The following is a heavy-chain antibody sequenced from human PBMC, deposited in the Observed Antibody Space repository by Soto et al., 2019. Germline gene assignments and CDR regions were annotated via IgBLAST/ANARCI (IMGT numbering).Heavy chain of an antibody. J-gene: IGHJ5*02. CDR2: IYHGGNT. Sequence: SETLSLTCAVSGGSISGSHWWSWVRQSPEKGLEWIGQIYHGGNTNYNPSLKSRVIMSVDKSKNQFSLRLTSVTAADTAVYYCARVGYCSSGGCQSGWFDRWGQGTLVTVSS. CDR1: GGSISGSHW. D-gene: IGHD2-15*01. CDR3: ARVGYCSSGGCQSGWFDR. V-gene: IGHV4-4*02.